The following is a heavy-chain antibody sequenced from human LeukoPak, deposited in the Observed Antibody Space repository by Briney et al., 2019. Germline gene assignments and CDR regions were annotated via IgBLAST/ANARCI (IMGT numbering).Heavy chain of an antibody. J-gene: IGHJ4*02. CDR1: GFTFSSYW. V-gene: IGHV3-7*01. CDR2: IKQDGSEK. D-gene: IGHD1-26*01. CDR3: AARGSYYYFDY. Sequence: TGGSLRLSCAASGFTFSSYWMIWVRQAPGKGLEWVANIKQDGSEKYYVDSVKGRFTISRDNAKNSLYLQMNSLRAEDTAVYYCAARGSYYYFDYWGQGTLVTVSS.